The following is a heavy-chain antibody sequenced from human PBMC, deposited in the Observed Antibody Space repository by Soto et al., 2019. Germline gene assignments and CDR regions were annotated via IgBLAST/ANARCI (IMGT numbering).Heavy chain of an antibody. D-gene: IGHD3-3*01. CDR1: GGSVSSGSYY. CDR2: IYYSGST. Sequence: SETLSLTSTVSGGSVSSGSYYWSWIRQPPGKGLEWIGYIYYSGSTNYNPSLQSRVTISGDTSKNQFSLKLSSVTAADTAVYYCARVPIYYGYGMDVWGQGTTVTVSS. J-gene: IGHJ6*02. V-gene: IGHV4-61*01. CDR3: ARVPIYYGYGMDV.